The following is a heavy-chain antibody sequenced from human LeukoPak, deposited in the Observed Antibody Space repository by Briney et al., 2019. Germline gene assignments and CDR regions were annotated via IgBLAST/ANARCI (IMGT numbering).Heavy chain of an antibody. J-gene: IGHJ4*02. CDR1: GGSFSSYY. CDR3: ARLKATVSIHAYFDS. D-gene: IGHD4-17*01. CDR2: IDHGGST. Sequence: PSETLSLTCTVYGGSFSSYYWTWIRQPPGKGLEWIGYIDHGGSTNYNPSLRSRVSISSDTSKIQFSLELTSVTAADTAVYYCARLKATVSIHAYFDSWGQGTLVTVSS. V-gene: IGHV4-59*01.